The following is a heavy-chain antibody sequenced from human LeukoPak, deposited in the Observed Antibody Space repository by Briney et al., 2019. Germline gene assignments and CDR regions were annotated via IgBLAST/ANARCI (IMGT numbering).Heavy chain of an antibody. D-gene: IGHD4-23*01. CDR3: ARGRTAGGAFDI. CDR2: IIPIFSTA. CDR1: GGTFHNYA. Sequence: SVTVSYMASGGTFHNYAISWVRQAPGPGLEWMGGIIPIFSTANSAQKYQGRVTITADESTSTAYMELSSLRSEYTAVYYCARGRTAGGAFDIWGQGTMVTVSS. J-gene: IGHJ3*02. V-gene: IGHV1-69*01.